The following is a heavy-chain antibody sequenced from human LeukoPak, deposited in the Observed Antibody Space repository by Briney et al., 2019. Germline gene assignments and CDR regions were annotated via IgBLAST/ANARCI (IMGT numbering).Heavy chain of an antibody. J-gene: IGHJ6*03. D-gene: IGHD5-18*01. Sequence: SETLSLTCTVSGGSISGNSYYWGWIRQPPGKGLEWIGSIYYSGNTYYNPSLKSRVTISVDTSKNQFSLKVSSVTAADTAVYYCAREDRYSNGRYYYYYYMDVWGKGTTVTVSS. CDR2: IYYSGNT. CDR3: AREDRYSNGRYYYYYYMDV. CDR1: GGSISGNSYY. V-gene: IGHV4-39*07.